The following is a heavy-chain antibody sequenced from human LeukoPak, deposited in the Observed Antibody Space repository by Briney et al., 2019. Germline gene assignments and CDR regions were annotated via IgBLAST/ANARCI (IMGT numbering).Heavy chain of an antibody. D-gene: IGHD6-13*01. CDR3: AKGRYSSSYYYFDY. Sequence: GGSLRLSCAASGFTVSSNYMSWVRQAPGKGLEWVSVIYSGGSTYYADSVKGRFTISRDNAKNSLYLQMNSLRTEDTALYYCAKGRYSSSYYYFDYWGQGTLVTVSS. J-gene: IGHJ4*02. V-gene: IGHV3-53*05. CDR1: GFTVSSNY. CDR2: IYSGGST.